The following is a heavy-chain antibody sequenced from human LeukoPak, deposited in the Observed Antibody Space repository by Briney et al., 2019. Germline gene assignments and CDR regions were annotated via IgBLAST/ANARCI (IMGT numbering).Heavy chain of an antibody. Sequence: ASVTVSCKASGYTFTNFGISWVRQAPGQGLEWMGWISAYNGNTNYAQRLQGRITMTTDTSTNTAYMELRSLRSDDTAVYYCARETPAGYIDYWGQGTLVTVSS. V-gene: IGHV1-18*01. D-gene: IGHD6-25*01. CDR1: GYTFTNFG. CDR3: ARETPAGYIDY. CDR2: ISAYNGNT. J-gene: IGHJ4*02.